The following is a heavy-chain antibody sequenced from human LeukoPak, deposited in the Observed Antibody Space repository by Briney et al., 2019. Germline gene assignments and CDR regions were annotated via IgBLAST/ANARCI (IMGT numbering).Heavy chain of an antibody. D-gene: IGHD3-9*01. V-gene: IGHV4-39*01. J-gene: IGHJ4*02. CDR2: IYYSGST. CDR1: GGSISSSSYY. Sequence: SETLSLTCTVSGGSISSSSYYWGGIRQPPGKGLEWIGSIYYSGSTYYNPSLKSRVTISVDTSKNQFSLKLSSVTAADTAVYYCARLDILTGYPFDYWGQGTLVTVSS. CDR3: ARLDILTGYPFDY.